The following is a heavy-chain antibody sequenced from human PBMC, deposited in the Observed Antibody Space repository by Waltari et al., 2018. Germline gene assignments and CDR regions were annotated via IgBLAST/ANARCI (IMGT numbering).Heavy chain of an antibody. J-gene: IGHJ5*02. Sequence: QVKLVQSGAEVKKPVSSVKVSCKASGFTFSSYAISWVRPAPGQGLEWLGGGVGRIPLFGKANDAQKIPGRGNSTAEEPTTTAYMELSSLRSEDTAVYYCERYYRYSSSWYAFSWFDPWGQGTLVTVSS. V-gene: IGHV1-69*12. CDR1: GFTFSSYA. CDR3: ERYYRYSSSWYAFSWFDP. CDR2: RIPLFGKA. D-gene: IGHD6-13*01.